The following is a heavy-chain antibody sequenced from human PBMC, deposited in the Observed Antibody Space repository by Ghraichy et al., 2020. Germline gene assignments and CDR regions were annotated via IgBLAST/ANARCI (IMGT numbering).Heavy chain of an antibody. V-gene: IGHV4-38-2*01. J-gene: IGHJ6*02. CDR1: GYSISSGYY. CDR2: IYHSGST. D-gene: IGHD3-10*01. Sequence: SETLSLTCAVSGYSISSGYYWGWIRQPPGKGLEWIGSIYHSGSTYYNPSLKSRVTISVDTSKNQFSLKLSSVTAADTAVYYCAAEVAYYGSGSYYYYYYGRDVWGQGTTVTVSS. CDR3: AAEVAYYGSGSYYYYYYGRDV.